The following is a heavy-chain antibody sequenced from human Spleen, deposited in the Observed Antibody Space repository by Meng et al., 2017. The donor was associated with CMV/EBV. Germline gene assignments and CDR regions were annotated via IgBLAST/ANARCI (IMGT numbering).Heavy chain of an antibody. CDR3: ARDGYQLSLGMDV. CDR1: GFTFSSYG. J-gene: IGHJ6*02. V-gene: IGHV3-33*01. Sequence: GESLKISCAASGFTFSSYGIHWVRQAPGKGLEWVAVIWYDGSKKFYADSVKGRFTISRDNSKNTLYLQMNSLRVDDTAVYYCARDGYQLSLGMDVWGQGTTVTVSS. D-gene: IGHD3-22*01. CDR2: IWYDGSKK.